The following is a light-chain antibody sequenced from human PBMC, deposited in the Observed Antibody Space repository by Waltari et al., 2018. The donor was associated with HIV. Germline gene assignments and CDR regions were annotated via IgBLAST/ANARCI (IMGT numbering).Light chain of an antibody. CDR1: QSVTSS. V-gene: IGKV3-15*01. Sequence: EIVMTQSPATLSVSPGERATLSCRASQSVTSSLAWYQQKPGQAPRLLIYGASKRATGVPTRFSGGGSGTEFTLTISSLQSEDFATYYCQQYYSYPRTFGQGTKVEIK. CDR2: GAS. CDR3: QQYYSYPRT. J-gene: IGKJ1*01.